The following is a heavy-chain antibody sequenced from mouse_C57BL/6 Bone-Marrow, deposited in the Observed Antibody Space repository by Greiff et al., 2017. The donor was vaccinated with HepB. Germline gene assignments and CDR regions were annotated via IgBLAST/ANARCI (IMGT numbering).Heavy chain of an antibody. J-gene: IGHJ1*03. CDR2: IYPGDGDT. V-gene: IGHV1-80*01. D-gene: IGHD1-1*01. Sequence: QVQLKQSGAELVKPGASVKISCKASGYAFSSYWMNWVKQRPGKGLEWIGQIYPGDGDTNYNGKFKGKATLTADKSSSTAYMQLSSLTSEDSAVYFCAKCEFTTVEATRYFDVWGTGTTVTVSS. CDR3: AKCEFTTVEATRYFDV. CDR1: GYAFSSYW.